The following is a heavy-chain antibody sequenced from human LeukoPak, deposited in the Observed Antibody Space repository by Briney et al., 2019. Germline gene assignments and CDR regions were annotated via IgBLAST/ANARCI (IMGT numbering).Heavy chain of an antibody. CDR1: GGSFSGYY. CDR3: ARDCYDSSGYYYDY. J-gene: IGHJ4*02. Sequence: SETLSLTCAVYGGSFSGYYWSWIRQPPGKGLEWIGEINHSGSTNYNPSLKSRVTISVDKSKNQFSLKLSSVTAADTAVYYCARDCYDSSGYYYDYWGQGTLVTVSS. CDR2: INHSGST. D-gene: IGHD3-22*01. V-gene: IGHV4-34*01.